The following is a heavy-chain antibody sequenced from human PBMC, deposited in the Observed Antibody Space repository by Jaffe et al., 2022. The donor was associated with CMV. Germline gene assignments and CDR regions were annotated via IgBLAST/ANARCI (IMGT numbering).Heavy chain of an antibody. J-gene: IGHJ3*02. Sequence: QLQLQESGPGLVKPSETLSLTCTVSGGSISSSSYYWGWIRQPPGKGLEWIGSIYYSGSTYYNPSLKSRVTISVDTSKNQFSLKLSSVTAADTAVYYCARHGLDYDYVWGSYRPLDAFDIWGQGTMVTVSS. CDR3: ARHGLDYDYVWGSYRPLDAFDI. CDR1: GGSISSSSYY. V-gene: IGHV4-39*01. CDR2: IYYSGST. D-gene: IGHD3-16*02.